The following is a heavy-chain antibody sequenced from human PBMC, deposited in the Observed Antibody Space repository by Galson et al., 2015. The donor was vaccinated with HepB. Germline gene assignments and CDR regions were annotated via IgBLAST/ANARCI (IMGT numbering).Heavy chain of an antibody. V-gene: IGHV3-66*01. CDR2: IYTGGSR. Sequence: SLRLSCAASGFTVSSNYMSWVRQAPGKGLEWVSVIYTGGSRYYADSVKGRFTISRDNSKNTLYLQMNSLRAEDTAVYYCAREGTGGYSGSYFPYFDYWGQGTLVTVSS. CDR1: GFTVSSNY. CDR3: AREGTGGYSGSYFPYFDY. D-gene: IGHD1-26*01. J-gene: IGHJ4*02.